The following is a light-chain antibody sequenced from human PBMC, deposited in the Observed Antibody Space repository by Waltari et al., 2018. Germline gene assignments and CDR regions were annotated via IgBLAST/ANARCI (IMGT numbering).Light chain of an antibody. CDR1: QSVDDY. J-gene: IGKJ1*01. CDR2: EAY. Sequence: VLTQSPATLSLSPGERATLSCRASQSVDDYMAGYQQKPGQSPRLHIYEAYNRATGIPIGFSGSGFGTDFTLTISSLEPDDFAHYYCQQRRNWPPTFGQGTKVEIK. CDR3: QQRRNWPPT. V-gene: IGKV3-11*01.